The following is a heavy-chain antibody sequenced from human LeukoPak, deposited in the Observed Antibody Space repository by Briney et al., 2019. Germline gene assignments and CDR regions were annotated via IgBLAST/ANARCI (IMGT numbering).Heavy chain of an antibody. CDR3: ARLTYYDFWSGYNYAFDI. Sequence: ASVKVSCKASGYTFTGYYMHWVRQAPGQGLEWMGWINPNSGGTNYAQKFQGGVTMTRDTSISTAYMELSRLRSDDTAVYYCARLTYYDFWSGYNYAFDIWGQGTMVTVSS. CDR2: INPNSGGT. J-gene: IGHJ3*02. V-gene: IGHV1-2*02. CDR1: GYTFTGYY. D-gene: IGHD3-3*01.